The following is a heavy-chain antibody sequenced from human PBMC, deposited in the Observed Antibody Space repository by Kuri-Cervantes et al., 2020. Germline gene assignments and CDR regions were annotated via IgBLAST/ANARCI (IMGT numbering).Heavy chain of an antibody. CDR2: ISSSSSYI. Sequence: GESLKISCAASGFTFSGHGMHWVRQAPGKGLEWVSSISSSSSYIYYADSVKGRFTISRDNAKNSLYLQMNSLRAEDTAVYYCARSYLSRLTSHLHCSGGSCYSFDAFDIWGQGTMVTVSS. V-gene: IGHV3-21*01. CDR1: GFTFSGHG. D-gene: IGHD2-15*01. J-gene: IGHJ3*02. CDR3: ARSYLSRLTSHLHCSGGSCYSFDAFDI.